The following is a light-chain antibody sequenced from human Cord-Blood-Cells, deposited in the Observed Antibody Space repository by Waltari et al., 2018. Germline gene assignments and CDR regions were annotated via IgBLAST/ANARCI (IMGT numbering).Light chain of an antibody. CDR1: SSDVGSYNL. Sequence: QSALTQPASVSGSPGQSITISCTGTSSDVGSYNLVSWYQQHPGKDPKLMIYEGSKRPSGVSNSFSGSKSGNTASLTISGLQAEDEADYYCCSYAGSSTFVVFGGGTKLTVL. J-gene: IGLJ2*01. V-gene: IGLV2-23*03. CDR2: EGS. CDR3: CSYAGSSTFVV.